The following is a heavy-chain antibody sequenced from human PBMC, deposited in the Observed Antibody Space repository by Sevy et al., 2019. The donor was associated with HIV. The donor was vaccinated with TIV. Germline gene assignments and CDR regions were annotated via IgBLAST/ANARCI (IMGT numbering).Heavy chain of an antibody. CDR3: ARNQQLGLREWELHAFDI. CDR1: GFTFSSYG. J-gene: IGHJ3*02. CDR2: IWYDGSNK. D-gene: IGHD1-26*01. Sequence: GGFLRLSCAASGFTFSSYGMHCVRQAPGKGLEWVAVIWYDGSNKYYADSVKGRFTISRDNSKNTLYLQMNSLRAEDTAVHYCARNQQLGLREWELHAFDIWGQGTAVTVSS. V-gene: IGHV3-33*01.